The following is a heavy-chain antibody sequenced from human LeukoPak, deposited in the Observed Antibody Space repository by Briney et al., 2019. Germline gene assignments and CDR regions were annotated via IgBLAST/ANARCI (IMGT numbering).Heavy chain of an antibody. CDR1: GFTVSSNY. Sequence: GGSLRLSCAASGFTVSSNYMSWVSQAPGKGLEWVSVIYSGGSTYYADSVKGRFTISRDNSKNTLYLQMNSLRAEDTAVYYCARTPRNYYYYMDVWGKGTTVTVSS. V-gene: IGHV3-53*01. CDR2: IYSGGST. J-gene: IGHJ6*03. CDR3: ARTPRNYYYYMDV.